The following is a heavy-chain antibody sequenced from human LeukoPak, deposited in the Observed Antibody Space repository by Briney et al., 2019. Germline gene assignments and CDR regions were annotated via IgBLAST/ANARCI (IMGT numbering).Heavy chain of an antibody. Sequence: GGSLRLSCAASGFTFSSYWMSWVRQAPGKGLEWISIIYASGGAYHAESVRGRFSAFRDTSKNTVFLQMNNLRVDDTAMYYCVRRHDYWGQGTLVTVSS. CDR1: GFTFSSYW. CDR2: IYASGGA. V-gene: IGHV3-53*01. J-gene: IGHJ4*02. CDR3: VRRHDY.